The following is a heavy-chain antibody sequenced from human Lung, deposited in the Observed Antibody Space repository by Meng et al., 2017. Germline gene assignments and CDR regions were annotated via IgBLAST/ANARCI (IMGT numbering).Heavy chain of an antibody. J-gene: IGHJ4*02. CDR1: GDSISSDTW. D-gene: IGHD1-7*01. Sequence: QVQLQESGPGLVKPSLTLSLTCTVSGDSISSDTWWSWVRQPPGKGLEWIGEVYHRGDTNYNPSLKSRVDISVDKSKNQFYLSLFSVTAADTAVYYCGRDQGRELINHWGQGTLVTVSS. V-gene: IGHV4-4*02. CDR3: GRDQGRELINH. CDR2: VYHRGDT.